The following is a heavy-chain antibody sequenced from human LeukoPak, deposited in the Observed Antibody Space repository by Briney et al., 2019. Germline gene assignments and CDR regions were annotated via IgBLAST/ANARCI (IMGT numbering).Heavy chain of an antibody. CDR2: IKQDGSEK. J-gene: IGHJ4*02. CDR3: ARSYSGPAGYFDY. V-gene: IGHV3-7*01. D-gene: IGHD4-11*01. CDR1: GFTFSSYW. Sequence: GGSLRLSCAASGFTFSSYWMSWVRQAPGKGLEWVANIKQDGSEKYYVDSVKGRFTISRDNAKNSLYLQMNSLRAEDTAVYYCARSYSGPAGYFDYWGQGTLVTVSS.